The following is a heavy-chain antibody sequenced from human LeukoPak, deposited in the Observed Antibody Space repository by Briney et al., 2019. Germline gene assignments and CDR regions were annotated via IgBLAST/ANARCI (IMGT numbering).Heavy chain of an antibody. CDR1: GGSISSYY. CDR2: IYYSGST. D-gene: IGHD6-19*01. Sequence: SETLSLTCTVSGGSISSYYWSWIRQPSGKGLEWIGYIYYSGSTNYNPSLKSRVTISVDTSKNQFSLKLSSVTAADTAVYYCARHEDPIAVAGFYYYYGMDVWGQGTTVTVSS. V-gene: IGHV4-59*08. CDR3: ARHEDPIAVAGFYYYYGMDV. J-gene: IGHJ6*02.